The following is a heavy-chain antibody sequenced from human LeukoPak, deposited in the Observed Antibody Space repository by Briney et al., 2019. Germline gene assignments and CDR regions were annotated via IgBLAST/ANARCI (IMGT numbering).Heavy chain of an antibody. J-gene: IGHJ4*02. D-gene: IGHD1-1*01. CDR1: GYTFTTYW. CDR2: IYPGDSDT. V-gene: IGHV5-51*01. Sequence: GESLQISCKASGYTFTTYWIGWVRQMPGKGLEWMGIIYPGDSDTRYSPSFHGQVTISADKSITTAYLQWSSLKASDTAVYYCARGETERYFDYWGQGTLVTVSS. CDR3: ARGETERYFDY.